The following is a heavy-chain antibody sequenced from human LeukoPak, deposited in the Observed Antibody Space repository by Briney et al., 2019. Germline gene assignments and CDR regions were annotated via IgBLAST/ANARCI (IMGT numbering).Heavy chain of an antibody. Sequence: ASVKVSYKASGYTFTSYGISWVPQAPGQGREWMGWINAYNGNTNDAQKLQGRVTMTTDTSTSTAYMELRSLRSDDTAVYYCARGWSYYDSSDYWGQGTLVTVSS. CDR3: ARGWSYYDSSDY. CDR2: INAYNGNT. D-gene: IGHD3-22*01. V-gene: IGHV1-18*01. CDR1: GYTFTSYG. J-gene: IGHJ4*02.